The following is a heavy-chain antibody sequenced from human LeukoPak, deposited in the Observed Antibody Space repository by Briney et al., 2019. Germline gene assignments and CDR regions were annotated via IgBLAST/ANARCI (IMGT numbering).Heavy chain of an antibody. V-gene: IGHV3-33*01. D-gene: IGHD1-26*01. CDR2: IWYDGSNK. CDR1: GFTFSSYG. CDR3: ARNEVGATNLDY. Sequence: PGGSLRLSCAASGFTFSSYGMHWVRQAPGKGLEWVAVIWYDGSNKYYADSVKGRFTISRDNSKNSLYLQMNSLRAEDTAVYYCARNEVGATNLDYWGQGTLVTVSS. J-gene: IGHJ4*02.